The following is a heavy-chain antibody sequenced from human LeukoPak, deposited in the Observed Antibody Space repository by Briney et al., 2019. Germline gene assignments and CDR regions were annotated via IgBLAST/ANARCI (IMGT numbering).Heavy chain of an antibody. CDR3: ARQFLVGSTFHAFDL. D-gene: IGHD1-26*01. Sequence: SETLSLTCTVSGGSISSYYWSWIRQPPGKGLEWIGYIYYSGSTNYNPSLKSRVTISVDTSKKQFSLKLTSVTAADMAVYFCARQFLVGSTFHAFDLWGQGTRVTVSS. J-gene: IGHJ3*01. CDR2: IYYSGST. CDR1: GGSISSYY. V-gene: IGHV4-59*08.